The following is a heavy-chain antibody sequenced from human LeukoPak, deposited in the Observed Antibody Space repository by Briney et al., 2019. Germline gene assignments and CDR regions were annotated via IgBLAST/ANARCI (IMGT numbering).Heavy chain of an antibody. J-gene: IGHJ4*02. CDR3: ARDGYNFGSFDY. CDR2: TNQRGET. Sequence: SETLSLTCAVNGASFSGYYWSWIRQPPGKGLEWIGETNQRGETSNNPSLKSRVTISLDTSKNQFSLKLSSVTAADTSVYFCARDGYNFGSFDYWGQGVLVTVSS. V-gene: IGHV4-34*01. CDR1: GASFSGYY. D-gene: IGHD5-24*01.